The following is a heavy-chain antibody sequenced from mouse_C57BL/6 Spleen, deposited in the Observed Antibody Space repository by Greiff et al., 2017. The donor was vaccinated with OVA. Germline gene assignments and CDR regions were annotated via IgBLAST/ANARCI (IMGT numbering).Heavy chain of an antibody. CDR1: GYTFTSYW. CDR2: IHPNSGST. Sequence: QVQLQQSGAELVKPGASVKLSCKASGYTFTSYWMHWVKQRPGQGLEWIGMIHPNSGSTNYNEKFKSKATLTVDKSSSTAYMQLSSLTSEDSAVYYCAYSKGDAMDYWGQGTSVTVSS. D-gene: IGHD2-5*01. V-gene: IGHV1-64*01. CDR3: AYSKGDAMDY. J-gene: IGHJ4*01.